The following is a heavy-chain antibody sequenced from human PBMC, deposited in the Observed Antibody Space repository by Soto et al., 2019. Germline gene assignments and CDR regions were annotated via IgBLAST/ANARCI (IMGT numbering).Heavy chain of an antibody. Sequence: EVQLLESGGGLVQPGGSLRLSCAASGFTFSSYAMSWVRQAPGKGLEWVSAISGSGGSTYYADSVKGRFTISRDNSKNTLYLQMNSLRAEDKAVYYCAKAVWSGYYTEQNAFDIWGQGTMVTVSS. V-gene: IGHV3-23*01. CDR2: ISGSGGST. CDR3: AKAVWSGYYTEQNAFDI. J-gene: IGHJ3*02. CDR1: GFTFSSYA. D-gene: IGHD3-3*01.